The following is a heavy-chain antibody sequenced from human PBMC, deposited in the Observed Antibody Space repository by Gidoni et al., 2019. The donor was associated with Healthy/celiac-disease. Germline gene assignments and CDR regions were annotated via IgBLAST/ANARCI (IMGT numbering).Heavy chain of an antibody. CDR3: AKDLVVVWGPFDY. V-gene: IGHV3-30*18. Sequence: QVQLVESGGGVVQPGRSLRLSCAASGFTFSSYGMHWVRQAPGKGLEWVAVISYDGSNKYYADSVKGRFTISRDNSKNTLYLQMNSLRAEDTAVYYCAKDLVVVWGPFDYWGQGTLVTVSS. D-gene: IGHD3-22*01. CDR2: ISYDGSNK. J-gene: IGHJ4*02. CDR1: GFTFSSYG.